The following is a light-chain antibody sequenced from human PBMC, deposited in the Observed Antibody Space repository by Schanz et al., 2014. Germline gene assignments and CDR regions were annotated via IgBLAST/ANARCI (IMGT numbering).Light chain of an antibody. CDR3: QQYGSSPRT. J-gene: IGKJ1*01. Sequence: EIVLTQSPATLSLSPGERATLTCRASESVSGYLAWYQQKPGQAPRLLIHDASNRATGIPARFSGSGAGTDFTLTISRLEPEDFAVYYCQQYGSSPRTFGQGTKVEIK. CDR1: ESVSGY. CDR2: DAS. V-gene: IGKV3-20*01.